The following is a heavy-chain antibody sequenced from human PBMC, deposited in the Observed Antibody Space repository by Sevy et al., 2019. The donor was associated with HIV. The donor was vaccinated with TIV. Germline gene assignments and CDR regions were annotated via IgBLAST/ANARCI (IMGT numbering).Heavy chain of an antibody. V-gene: IGHV4-30-4*01. CDR2: IYYSGST. CDR1: GGSISSGDYY. J-gene: IGHJ5*02. CDR3: ARERGRGGYGDYVGWFDP. Sequence: SETLSLTCTVSGGSISSGDYYWSWIRQPPGKGLEWIGYIYYSGSTYYSPSLKSRVTISVDTSKNQFSLKLSSVTAADTAVYYCARERGRGGYGDYVGWFDPWGQGTLVTVSS. D-gene: IGHD4-17*01.